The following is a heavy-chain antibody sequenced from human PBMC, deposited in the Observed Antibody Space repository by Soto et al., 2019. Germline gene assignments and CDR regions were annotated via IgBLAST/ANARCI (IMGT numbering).Heavy chain of an antibody. V-gene: IGHV1-69*13. CDR1: GGTFSSYA. CDR3: AGKRYSYGRYYGMDV. Sequence: SVKVSCKASGGTFSSYAISWVRQAPGQGLEWMGGIIPIFGTANYAQKFQGRVTITADESTSTAYMELSSLRSEDTAVYYCAGKRYSYGRYYGMDVWGQGTTVTVSS. J-gene: IGHJ6*02. D-gene: IGHD5-18*01. CDR2: IIPIFGTA.